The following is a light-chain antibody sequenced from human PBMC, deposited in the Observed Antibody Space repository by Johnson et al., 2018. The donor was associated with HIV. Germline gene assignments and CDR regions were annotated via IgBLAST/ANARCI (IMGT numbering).Light chain of an antibody. V-gene: IGLV1-51*01. CDR3: GTWDRSRRAGV. CDR1: SSNIGNNY. J-gene: IGLJ1*01. CDR2: DNN. Sequence: QSVLTQPPSVSAAPGQKVTISCSGSSSNIGNNYVSWYQQLPGTAPKLLIYDNNKRPSGIPYRFSGSRSGTSAPLGTTGLQTWDEAAYYCGTWDRSRRAGVFGTGTKVTVL.